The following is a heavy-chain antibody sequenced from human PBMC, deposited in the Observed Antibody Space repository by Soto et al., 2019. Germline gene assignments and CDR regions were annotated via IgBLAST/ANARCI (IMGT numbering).Heavy chain of an antibody. CDR3: VRGQRGGFDL. Sequence: VESGGGLVQSGGSLRLSCAASGFTFDYYWMHWVPQVPGKGLLWVSHIQNDASLTTYADSVKGRFIISRDNAKNTLYLQMNGLRVEDTAVYFCVRGQRGGFDLWGQGTMVTVSS. CDR1: GFTFDYYW. D-gene: IGHD2-15*01. J-gene: IGHJ3*01. V-gene: IGHV3-74*01. CDR2: IQNDASLT.